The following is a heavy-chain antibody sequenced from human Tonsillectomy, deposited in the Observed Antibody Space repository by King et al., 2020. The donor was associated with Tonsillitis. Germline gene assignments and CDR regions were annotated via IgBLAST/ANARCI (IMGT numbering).Heavy chain of an antibody. J-gene: IGHJ4*02. V-gene: IGHV1-18*01. CDR1: GYTFTSYG. D-gene: IGHD3-22*01. CDR3: ARDKGYYDSSGYYWGADY. Sequence: VQLVESGAEVKKPGASVKVSCKASGYTFTSYGISWVRQAPGQGLEWMGWISAYNGNTNYAQKLQGRVTMTTDTSTSTAYMELRSLRSDDTAVYYCARDKGYYDSSGYYWGADYWGQGTLVTVSS. CDR2: ISAYNGNT.